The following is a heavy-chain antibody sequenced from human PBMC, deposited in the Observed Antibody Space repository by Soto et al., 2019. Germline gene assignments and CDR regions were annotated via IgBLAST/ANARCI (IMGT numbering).Heavy chain of an antibody. CDR3: ARLVYDTRLNYMYFDF. V-gene: IGHV4-4*02. Sequence: LSETLSLTCAVSGASISSCNWWTWVRQTPQRGLEYIGEIFHDGTANYYPSFERRVAISVDTSKNQFSLKLTSVTAADTAIYFCARLVYDTRLNYMYFDFWGQGALVTVSS. CDR1: GASISSCNW. J-gene: IGHJ4*02. CDR2: IFHDGTA. D-gene: IGHD3-10*01.